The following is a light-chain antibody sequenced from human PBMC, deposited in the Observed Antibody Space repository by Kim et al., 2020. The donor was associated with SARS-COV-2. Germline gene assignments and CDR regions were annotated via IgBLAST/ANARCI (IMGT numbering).Light chain of an antibody. V-gene: IGLV2-8*01. J-gene: IGLJ1*01. CDR1: SSDIGGYDF. CDR3: CSYTGGYKYV. Sequence: QSALTQPPSASGSPGQSFTISCTGTSSDIGGYDFVSWYQKHPDKAPKLIISDVSKRPSGVPDRFSGSKAGNSASLTVSGLQAEDEADYYCCSYTGGYKYVFVTGTKVTVL. CDR2: DVS.